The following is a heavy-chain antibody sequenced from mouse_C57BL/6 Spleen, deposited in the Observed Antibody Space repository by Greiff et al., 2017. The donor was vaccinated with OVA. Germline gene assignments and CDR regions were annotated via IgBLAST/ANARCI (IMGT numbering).Heavy chain of an antibody. J-gene: IGHJ4*01. CDR3: ASRYGGAMDY. D-gene: IGHD2-12*01. Sequence: VQLQQSGPELVKPGASVKISCKASGYTFTDYYMNWVKQSHGKSLEWIGDINPNNGGTSYNQKFKGKATLTVDKSSSTAYMELRSLTSEDSAVYYCASRYGGAMDYWGQGTSVTVSS. CDR1: GYTFTDYY. CDR2: INPNNGGT. V-gene: IGHV1-26*01.